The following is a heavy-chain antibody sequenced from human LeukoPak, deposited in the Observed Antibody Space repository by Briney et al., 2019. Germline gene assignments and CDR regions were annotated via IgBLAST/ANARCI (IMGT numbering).Heavy chain of an antibody. Sequence: SQTLSLTCTVSGGSISSGGYYWSWIRQPPGKGLEWIGYIYYSGSTNYNPSLKSRVTISVDTSKNQFSLKLSSVTAADTAVYYCARVSSVTAIPLFDYWGQGTLVTVSS. V-gene: IGHV4-61*08. CDR3: ARVSSVTAIPLFDY. CDR2: IYYSGST. J-gene: IGHJ4*02. D-gene: IGHD2-21*02. CDR1: GGSISSGGYY.